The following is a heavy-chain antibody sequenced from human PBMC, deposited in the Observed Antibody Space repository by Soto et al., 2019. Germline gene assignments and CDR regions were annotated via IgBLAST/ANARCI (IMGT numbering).Heavy chain of an antibody. CDR3: ARVVYYYDPYYYYGMDV. Sequence: EVQLVESGGGLVKPGGSLRLSCPASGLTFSSYSMNWGRKAPGTGLGWVSSVSSSRSYIYYADSVKGRFTIARDNAKNSLYLQMNSLRAEDTAVYYCARVVYYYDPYYYYGMDVWGQGTTVTVSS. CDR1: GLTFSSYS. V-gene: IGHV3-21*01. J-gene: IGHJ6*02. CDR2: VSSSRSYI. D-gene: IGHD3-22*01.